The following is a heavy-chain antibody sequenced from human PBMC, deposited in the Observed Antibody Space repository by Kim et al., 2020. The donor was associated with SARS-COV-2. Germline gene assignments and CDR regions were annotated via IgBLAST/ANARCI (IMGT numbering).Heavy chain of an antibody. Sequence: SETLSLTCTVSGGSISSSSYYWGWIRQPPGKGLEWIGSIYYSGSTYYNLSLKSRVTISLDTSKNQFSLKLSSVTAADTAVYYCARIEKDVWSNYYSGGYFDYWGQGTLVTVSS. CDR1: GGSISSSSYY. D-gene: IGHD3-3*01. CDR2: IYYSGST. J-gene: IGHJ4*02. V-gene: IGHV4-39*07. CDR3: ARIEKDVWSNYYSGGYFDY.